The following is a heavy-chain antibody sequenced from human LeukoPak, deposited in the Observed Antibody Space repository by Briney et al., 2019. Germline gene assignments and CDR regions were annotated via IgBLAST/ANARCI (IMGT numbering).Heavy chain of an antibody. CDR2: ISAYNGNT. D-gene: IGHD3-10*01. V-gene: IGHV1-18*04. J-gene: IGHJ4*02. CDR3: ASYYGSGSYPLRGFDY. Sequence: ASVKVSCKASGYTFTSYGISWVRQAPGQGLEWMGWISAYNGNTNYAQKLQGRVTMTTDTSTSTAYMELRSLRSDDTAVCYCASYYGSGSYPLRGFDYWGQGTLVTVSS. CDR1: GYTFTSYG.